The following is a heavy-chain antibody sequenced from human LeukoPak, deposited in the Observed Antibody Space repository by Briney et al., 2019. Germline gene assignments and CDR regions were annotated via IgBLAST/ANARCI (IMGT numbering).Heavy chain of an antibody. J-gene: IGHJ4*02. Sequence: GGSLRLSCAASGFTFTSYWMSWVRQAPGKGLEWVANIKQDGSEKYYGDSMKGRFTISRDNAKNSLYLQMNSLRAEDTAVYYCARIVPKGYPSPYYFDYWGQGTLVTVSS. CDR3: ARIVPKGYPSPYYFDY. V-gene: IGHV3-7*01. CDR1: GFTFTSYW. CDR2: IKQDGSEK. D-gene: IGHD5-18*01.